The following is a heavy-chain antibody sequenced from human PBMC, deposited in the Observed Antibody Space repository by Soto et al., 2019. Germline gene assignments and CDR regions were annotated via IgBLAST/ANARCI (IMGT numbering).Heavy chain of an antibody. D-gene: IGHD3-10*01. J-gene: IGHJ3*02. V-gene: IGHV4-59*01. CDR1: GGSISSYY. CDR3: ARVWDGSGSYLDDAFDI. Sequence: QVQLQESGPGLVKPSETLSLTCTVSGGSISSYYWSWIRQPPGKGLEWIGYIYYSGSTNYNPSLKSRVTISVDTSKNQFSLKLSSVTAADTAVYYCARVWDGSGSYLDDAFDIWGQGTMVTVSS. CDR2: IYYSGST.